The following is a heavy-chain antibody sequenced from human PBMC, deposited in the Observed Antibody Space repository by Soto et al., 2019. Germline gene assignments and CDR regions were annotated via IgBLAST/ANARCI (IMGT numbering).Heavy chain of an antibody. J-gene: IGHJ4*02. Sequence: GGSLRLSCVASGFTFSDYGVHWVRQAPDKGLEWVAVVWFDGSIQYYGDSVKGRFTISRDNSNNTVDLQMNNLRAEDTAVYYCARVDFGGNSYYFDYWGQGTPVTVSS. V-gene: IGHV3-33*01. CDR2: VWFDGSIQ. CDR3: ARVDFGGNSYYFDY. CDR1: GFTFSDYG. D-gene: IGHD1-7*01.